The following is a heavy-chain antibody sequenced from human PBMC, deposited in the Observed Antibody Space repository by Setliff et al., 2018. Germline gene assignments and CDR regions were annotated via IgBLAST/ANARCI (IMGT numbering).Heavy chain of an antibody. J-gene: IGHJ4*02. CDR2: ISGSGGST. D-gene: IGHD3-22*01. CDR3: AKDTYYYDSSGYYVFDY. V-gene: IGHV3-23*01. Sequence: PGGSLRLSCAASGFTFNNYVMSWVRQAPGKGLEWVSGISGSGGSTYYADFVKGRFTISRDNSKNTLYLQMNSLRVEDTAVYYCAKDTYYYDSSGYYVFDYWGQGTLVTVSS. CDR1: GFTFNNYV.